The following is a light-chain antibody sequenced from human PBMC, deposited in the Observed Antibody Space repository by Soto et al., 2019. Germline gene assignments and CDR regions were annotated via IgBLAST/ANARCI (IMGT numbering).Light chain of an antibody. CDR2: GNN. CDR3: QSFDTRLNSVV. J-gene: IGLJ2*01. V-gene: IGLV1-40*01. Sequence: SVVTQPPSVSGAPGQRVTISCTGSSSKIGAGYDVHWYQQFPGTAPKLLIYGNNNRPSGVTDRFSGSKSGTSASLAITGLQAEDEADYYCQSFDTRLNSVVFGGGTKLTVL. CDR1: SSKIGAGYD.